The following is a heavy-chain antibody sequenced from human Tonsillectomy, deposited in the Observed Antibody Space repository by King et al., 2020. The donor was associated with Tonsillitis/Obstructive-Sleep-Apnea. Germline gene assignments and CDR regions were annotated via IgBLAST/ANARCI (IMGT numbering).Heavy chain of an antibody. CDR1: GFSFSNYG. CDR2: IWYDRGNT. Sequence: VQLVESGGGVVQPGGSLTLSCAASGFSFSNYGMHWVRQAPGKGLEWVAAIWYDRGNTYYADSLKGRFTISRDNSKDTLYLQMNGLRAEDTALYYCARDDFYGSGSYRYYYGLDVWGQGTTVTVSS. J-gene: IGHJ6*02. CDR3: ARDDFYGSGSYRYYYGLDV. V-gene: IGHV3-33*01. D-gene: IGHD3-10*01.